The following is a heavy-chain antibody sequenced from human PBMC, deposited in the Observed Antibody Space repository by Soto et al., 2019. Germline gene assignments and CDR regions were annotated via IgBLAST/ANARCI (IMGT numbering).Heavy chain of an antibody. CDR2: IDTRGST. Sequence: SETLSLTCTVSGGSISNYYCNWIRQPAGKGLEWIGRIDTRGSTNYNPSLKSRVTMSVDTSKQEFSLKLSSVTAADTALYYCARGGQDFWSGPFDYWGRGALVTVSS. D-gene: IGHD3-3*01. CDR3: ARGGQDFWSGPFDY. CDR1: GGSISNYY. J-gene: IGHJ4*02. V-gene: IGHV4-4*07.